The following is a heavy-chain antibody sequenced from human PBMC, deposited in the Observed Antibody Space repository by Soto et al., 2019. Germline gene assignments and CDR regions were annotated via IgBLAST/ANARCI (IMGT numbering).Heavy chain of an antibody. CDR2: IYYSGST. V-gene: IGHV4-59*01. CDR1: GGSISSYY. Sequence: QVQLQESGPGLVKPSETLSLTCTVSGGSISSYYWSWIRQPPGKGLEWIGYIYYSGSTNYNPSLKSRVTISVDRSKNQFSLKLSSVTAADTAVYCCARRYGGNFDYWGQGTLVTVSS. J-gene: IGHJ4*02. D-gene: IGHD1-26*01. CDR3: ARRYGGNFDY.